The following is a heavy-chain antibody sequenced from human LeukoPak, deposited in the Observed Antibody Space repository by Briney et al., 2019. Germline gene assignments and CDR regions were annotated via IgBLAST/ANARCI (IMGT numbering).Heavy chain of an antibody. CDR3: AKGQRPYYYYGMDV. CDR1: GFTFSSYG. V-gene: IGHV3-30*18. J-gene: IGHJ6*02. Sequence: GRSLRLSCAASGFTFSSYGMHWVRQAPGKGLEWVAVISYDGSNKYYADSVKGRFTISRDNSKNTLYLQMNSLRAEDTAVYYCAKGQRPYYYYGMDVWGQGTTVTVSS. CDR2: ISYDGSNK.